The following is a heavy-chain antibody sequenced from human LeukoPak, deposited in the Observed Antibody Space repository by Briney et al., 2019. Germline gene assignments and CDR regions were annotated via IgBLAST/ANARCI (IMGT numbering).Heavy chain of an antibody. CDR2: IKQDGSEK. Sequence: GGSLRLSCAASGFTFSSYWMTWVRQAPGKGLEWVANIKQDGSEKYYVDSVRGRFTISRDNTKNSLYLQVNSLRAEDTAVYYCARPSGYSNAFDIWGQGTMVTASS. V-gene: IGHV3-7*01. J-gene: IGHJ3*02. CDR3: ARPSGYSNAFDI. D-gene: IGHD3-3*01. CDR1: GFTFSSYW.